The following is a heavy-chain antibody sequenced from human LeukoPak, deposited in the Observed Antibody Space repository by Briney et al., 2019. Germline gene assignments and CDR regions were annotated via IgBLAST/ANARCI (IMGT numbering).Heavy chain of an antibody. D-gene: IGHD7-27*01. CDR2: IYYNGST. CDR3: ARVPGSYYYYYYMDV. V-gene: IGHV4-59*01. Sequence: SETLSLTCTVSGGSITNYFWSWIRQPPGKGLEWIGFIYYNGSTNYNPSLKSRLTISVDTSKSQFSLKLNSVTAADTAVYYCARVPGSYYYYYYMDVWGKGTTVTVSS. J-gene: IGHJ6*03. CDR1: GGSITNYF.